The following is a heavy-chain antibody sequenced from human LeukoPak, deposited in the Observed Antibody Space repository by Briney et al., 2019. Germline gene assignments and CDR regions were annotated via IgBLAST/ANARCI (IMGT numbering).Heavy chain of an antibody. CDR1: GFPFSSYW. CDR3: ARSLGGAYDY. D-gene: IGHD1-26*01. Sequence: GGSLRLSCAASGFPFSSYWMHWVRQAPGKGLVWVSRINIDGSHTNYADSVKGRFTISRDNAKNTLYLQMDSLRAEDTAVYYCARSLGGAYDYWGQGTLVTVSS. CDR2: INIDGSHT. J-gene: IGHJ4*02. V-gene: IGHV3-74*01.